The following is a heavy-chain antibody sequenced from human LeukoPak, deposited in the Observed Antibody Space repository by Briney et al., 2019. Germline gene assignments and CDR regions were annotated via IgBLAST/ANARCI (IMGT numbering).Heavy chain of an antibody. Sequence: PSETLSLTCTVSGGSISSSGYYWSWIRQPPGKGLEWIGEINHSGSTNYNPSLKSRVTISVDTSKNQSSLKLSSVTAADTAVYYCASSREYYYDSSGYPYYFDYWGQGTLVTVSS. CDR2: INHSGST. J-gene: IGHJ4*02. V-gene: IGHV4-39*07. CDR1: GGSISSSGYY. CDR3: ASSREYYYDSSGYPYYFDY. D-gene: IGHD3-22*01.